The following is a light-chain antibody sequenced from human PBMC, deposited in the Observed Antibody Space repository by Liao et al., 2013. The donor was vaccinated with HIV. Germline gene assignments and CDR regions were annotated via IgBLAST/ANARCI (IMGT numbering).Light chain of an antibody. J-gene: IGLJ3*02. V-gene: IGLV3-21*04. Sequence: SYMLTQEPSVSVAPGKTARITCGGNNIGRHSVHWYQQKPGQAPVLVIFEDRDRPSGIPERFSGSNSGNTATLTISRVEAGDEADYYCQVWDSNSDHWVFGGGTELTVL. CDR1: NIGRHS. CDR3: QVWDSNSDHWV. CDR2: EDR.